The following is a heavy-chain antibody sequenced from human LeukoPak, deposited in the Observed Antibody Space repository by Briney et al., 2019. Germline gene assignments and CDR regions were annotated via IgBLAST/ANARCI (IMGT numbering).Heavy chain of an antibody. CDR1: GGSISSYY. J-gene: IGHJ6*02. CDR2: IYYSGST. CDR3: ARDVPAANDYGMDV. D-gene: IGHD2-2*01. V-gene: IGHV4-59*01. Sequence: PSETLSLTCTVPGGSISSYYWSWIRQPPGKGLERIGYIYYSGSTNYNPSLKSRVTISVDTSKNQFSLKLSSVTVADTAVYYCARDVPAANDYGMDVWGQGTTVTVSS.